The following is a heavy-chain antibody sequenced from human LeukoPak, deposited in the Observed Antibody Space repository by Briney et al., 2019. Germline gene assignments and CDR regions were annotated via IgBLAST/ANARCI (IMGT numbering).Heavy chain of an antibody. D-gene: IGHD2-8*01. Sequence: GGSLRLSCAASGFIFSSYAMSWVRQAPGKGLEWVSSISSSSSYIYYADSVKGRFTISRDNAKNSLYLQMNSLRAEDTAVYYCARPYCTNGVCSSTPLGAFDIWGQGTMVTVSS. CDR2: ISSSSSYI. J-gene: IGHJ3*02. V-gene: IGHV3-21*01. CDR3: ARPYCTNGVCSSTPLGAFDI. CDR1: GFIFSSYA.